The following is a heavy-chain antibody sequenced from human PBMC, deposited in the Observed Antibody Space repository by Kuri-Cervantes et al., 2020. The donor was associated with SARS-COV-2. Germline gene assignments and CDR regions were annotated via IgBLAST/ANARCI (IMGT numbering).Heavy chain of an antibody. CDR2: ISAYNGNT. Sequence: ASVKVSCKASGYTFTSYGISWVRRAPGQGLEWMGWISAYNGNTNYAQKLQGRVTMTTDTSTSTAYMELSSLRSEDTAVYYCAGGAITMVRGVIGPRVSYFDYWGQGTLVTVSS. CDR3: AGGAITMVRGVIGPRVSYFDY. J-gene: IGHJ4*02. CDR1: GYTFTSYG. D-gene: IGHD3-10*01. V-gene: IGHV1-18*01.